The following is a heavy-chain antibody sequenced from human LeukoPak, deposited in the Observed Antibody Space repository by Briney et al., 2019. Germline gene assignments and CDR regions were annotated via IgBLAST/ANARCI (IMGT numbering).Heavy chain of an antibody. D-gene: IGHD2-15*01. CDR1: GYTFTSYD. CDR2: MNPNSGNT. CDR3: ARVGYCSGDSCPYYFDY. V-gene: IGHV1-8*01. Sequence: ASVKVSCKASGYTFTSYDINWVRQATGQGLEWMGWMNPNSGNTGYAQKFQGRVTMTRNTSISTAYMELSSLRSEDTAVYYCARVGYCSGDSCPYYFDYWGQGTLVTVSS. J-gene: IGHJ4*02.